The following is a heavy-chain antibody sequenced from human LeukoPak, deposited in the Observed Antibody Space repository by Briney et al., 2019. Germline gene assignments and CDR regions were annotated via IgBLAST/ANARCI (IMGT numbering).Heavy chain of an antibody. CDR3: ASGSYYDTPIDS. J-gene: IGHJ4*02. D-gene: IGHD1-26*01. CDR1: DFTVSGTY. Sequence: GGSLRLSCAVSDFTVSGTYFTWVRQAPGKGLEWVSIIYSGDYTYYADSVKGRFTISRDESTNTLYLQTNSLRADDTAVYYCASGSYYDTPIDSWGQGALLTVSS. V-gene: IGHV3-53*01. CDR2: IYSGDYT.